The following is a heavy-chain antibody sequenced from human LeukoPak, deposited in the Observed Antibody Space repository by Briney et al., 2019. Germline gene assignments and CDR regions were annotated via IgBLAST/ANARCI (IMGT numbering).Heavy chain of an antibody. Sequence: PSETLSLTCSVYGESFSGYYWSWIRQPPGKGLEWIGEINHSGDTNYNPSLKSRVTISVDTSRNQFSLKLSSVTAADTAVYYSARSPCSGDCYPTYYYYYMDVWGKGTTVTVSS. D-gene: IGHD2-21*02. J-gene: IGHJ6*03. CDR1: GESFSGYY. CDR3: ARSPCSGDCYPTYYYYYMDV. V-gene: IGHV4-34*01. CDR2: INHSGDT.